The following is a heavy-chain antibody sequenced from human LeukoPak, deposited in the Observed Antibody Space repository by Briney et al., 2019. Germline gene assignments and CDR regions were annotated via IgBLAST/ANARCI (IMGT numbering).Heavy chain of an antibody. CDR3: ARGAPYYYGSGTPVSHFDY. Sequence: GASVKVSCKASGYTFSSYAISWVRQAPGQGLEWMGGIISIFGTANYAQKFQGRVTITADESTSTAYMELSSLRSEDTAVYYCARGAPYYYGSGTPVSHFDYWGQGTLVTVSS. CDR2: IISIFGTA. J-gene: IGHJ4*02. V-gene: IGHV1-69*13. CDR1: GYTFSSYA. D-gene: IGHD3-10*01.